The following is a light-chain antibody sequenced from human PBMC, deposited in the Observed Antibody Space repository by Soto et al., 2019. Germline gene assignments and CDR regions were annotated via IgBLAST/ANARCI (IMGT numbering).Light chain of an antibody. Sequence: AIQLTQSPSSLSASVGDRVTFTCRASQGISSSLAWYQQKPGKPPKLLIYDASSLGNGVPSRFSGSGSGTDFPLDISSLQPEDSATYYCQHFNNFPITCGGGTKVEIK. J-gene: IGKJ4*01. CDR1: QGISSS. V-gene: IGKV1D-13*01. CDR3: QHFNNFPIT. CDR2: DAS.